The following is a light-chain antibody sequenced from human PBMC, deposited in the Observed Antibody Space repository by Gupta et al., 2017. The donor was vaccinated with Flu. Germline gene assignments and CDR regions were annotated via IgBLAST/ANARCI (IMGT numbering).Light chain of an antibody. J-gene: IGKJ2*03. CDR3: QQFDS. CDR1: QSVSSSY. V-gene: IGKV3-20*01. CDR2: GAS. Sequence: EIVLTQSPGTLSLSPGERATLSCRASQSVSSSYLAWYQQKPGQAPRLLIYGASSRATGIPDRFSGSGSGTDFTLTSSRLEPEDFAVYDGQQFDSFGQGTKLEIK.